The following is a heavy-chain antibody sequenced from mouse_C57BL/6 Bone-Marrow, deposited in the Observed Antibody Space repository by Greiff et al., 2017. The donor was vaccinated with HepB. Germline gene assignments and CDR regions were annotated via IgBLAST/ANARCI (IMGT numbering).Heavy chain of an antibody. V-gene: IGHV14-3*01. D-gene: IGHD1-1*01. CDR2: IDPANGNT. J-gene: IGHJ2*01. CDR1: GFNIKNTY. CDR3: ATFITTVVALDY. Sequence: VQLKQSVAELVRPGASVKLSCTASGFNIKNTYMHWVKQRPEQGLEWIGRIDPANGNTKYAPKFQGKATITANTSSNTAYLQRSSRTSEDTAIYYCATFITTVVALDYWGQGTTLTVSS.